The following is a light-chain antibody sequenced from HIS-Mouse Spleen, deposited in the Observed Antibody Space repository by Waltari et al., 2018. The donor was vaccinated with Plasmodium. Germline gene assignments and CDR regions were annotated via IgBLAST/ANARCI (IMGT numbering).Light chain of an antibody. V-gene: IGLV2-8*01. CDR1: SIDVGASNY. J-gene: IGLJ2*01. CDR3: SSYAGSNNLV. CDR2: EVS. Sequence: QSALTQPPSASGSPGQSVTISCPGTSIDVGASNYVPWYQQHPGKAPKLMIYEVSKRPSGVPDRFSGSKSGNTASLTVSGLQAEDEADYYCSSYAGSNNLVFGGGTKLTVL.